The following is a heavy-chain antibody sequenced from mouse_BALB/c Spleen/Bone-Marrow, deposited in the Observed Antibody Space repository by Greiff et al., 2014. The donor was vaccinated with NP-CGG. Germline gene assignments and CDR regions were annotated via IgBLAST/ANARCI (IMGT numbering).Heavy chain of an antibody. D-gene: IGHD1-2*01. CDR2: IDPANGNT. Sequence: VQLQQSGAELVKPGASVKLSCIASGFNIKDTYMHWVKQRPEQGLEWIGEIDPANGNTKYDPNFQGKATITADTSSNTAYLQLSSLTSEDTAVYYCATTAVYAMDYWGQGTSVTVSS. CDR1: GFNIKDTY. CDR3: ATTAVYAMDY. J-gene: IGHJ4*01. V-gene: IGHV14-3*02.